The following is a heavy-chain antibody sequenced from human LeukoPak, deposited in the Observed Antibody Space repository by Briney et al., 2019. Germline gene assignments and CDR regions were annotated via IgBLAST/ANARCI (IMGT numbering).Heavy chain of an antibody. CDR3: ARGRNTGTFDF. Sequence: SETLSLTCTVSGGSISSYYWSWIRQPPGKGLEWIGYIYYSGSTNYNPSLKSRVTISVDTSKNQFSLKLSSVTAADTAVYYCARGRNTGTFDFWGQGTLVTVSS. CDR2: IYYSGST. J-gene: IGHJ4*02. CDR1: GGSISSYY. D-gene: IGHD4-17*01. V-gene: IGHV4-59*12.